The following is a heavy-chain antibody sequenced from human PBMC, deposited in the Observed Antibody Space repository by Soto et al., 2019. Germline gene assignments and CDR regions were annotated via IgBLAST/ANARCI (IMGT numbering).Heavy chain of an antibody. Sequence: SQTLSLPCAISGDSVSSNSAAWNWIRQSPSRGLEWLGRTYYRSKWYNDYAVSVKSRITINPDTSKNQFSLQLNSVTPEDTAVYYCAREGYDILTGHKYYYYGMDVWGQGTTVTVSS. CDR3: AREGYDILTGHKYYYYGMDV. D-gene: IGHD3-9*01. CDR1: GDSVSSNSAA. V-gene: IGHV6-1*01. J-gene: IGHJ6*02. CDR2: TYYRSKWYN.